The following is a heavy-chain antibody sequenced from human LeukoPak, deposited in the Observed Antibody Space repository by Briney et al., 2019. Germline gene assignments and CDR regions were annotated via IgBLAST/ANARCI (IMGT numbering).Heavy chain of an antibody. CDR2: IFGSGGST. D-gene: IGHD6-19*01. V-gene: IGHV3-23*01. Sequence: GGSLRLTCAASGFTFSSYAMYWVRQAPGKGLEWVSGIFGSGGSTHYADSVKGRFTISRDNSKNTVYLQMNSLRAEDTAVYYCAKTTTGYSSGRFPGWPVDYWGQGTLVTVSS. CDR3: AKTTTGYSSGRFPGWPVDY. J-gene: IGHJ4*02. CDR1: GFTFSSYA.